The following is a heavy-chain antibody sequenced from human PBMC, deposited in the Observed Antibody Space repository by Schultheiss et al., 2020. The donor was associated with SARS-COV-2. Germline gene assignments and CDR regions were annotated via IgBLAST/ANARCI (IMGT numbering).Heavy chain of an antibody. J-gene: IGHJ6*02. CDR3: AKEKDQLGSYYYYYGMDV. CDR1: GFTFSSYG. CDR2: ISYDGSNK. Sequence: GESLKISCAASGFTFSSYGMHWVRQAPGKGLEWVAVISYDGSNKYYADSVKGRFTISRDNSKNTLYLQMNSLRAEDTAVYYCAKEKDQLGSYYYYYGMDVWGQGTTVTVSS. D-gene: IGHD2-2*01. V-gene: IGHV3-30*18.